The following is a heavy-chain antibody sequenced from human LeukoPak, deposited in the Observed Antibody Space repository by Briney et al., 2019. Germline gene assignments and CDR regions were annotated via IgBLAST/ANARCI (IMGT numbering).Heavy chain of an antibody. J-gene: IGHJ3*02. CDR3: ERGGSPRMMGAFDI. CDR2: ISAYNGNT. Sequence: ASVKVSCKASGYTFTSYGISWVRQAPGQGVEWMGWISAYNGNTNNAQNLHGRVTMTTDTYTSTDYMEMRSLRSDDTAVYYCERGGSPRMMGAFDIWGQGTMVTVSS. D-gene: IGHD3-16*01. CDR1: GYTFTSYG. V-gene: IGHV1-18*01.